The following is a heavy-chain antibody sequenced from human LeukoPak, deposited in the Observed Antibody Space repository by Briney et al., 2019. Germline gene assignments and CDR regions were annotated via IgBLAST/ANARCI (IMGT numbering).Heavy chain of an antibody. CDR3: ARDKDLWSGYSARALDF. D-gene: IGHD3-3*01. CDR1: GFTFSSYD. J-gene: IGHJ4*02. Sequence: PGGTLRLSCAASGFTFSSYDINCVRRAPGRALEWLSYIISSGGTIYYADSVKGRFTISRDNAKNSLYLQMNSLRAEDTALYYCARDKDLWSGYSARALDFWGQGTLVTVSS. V-gene: IGHV3-48*03. CDR2: IISSGGTI.